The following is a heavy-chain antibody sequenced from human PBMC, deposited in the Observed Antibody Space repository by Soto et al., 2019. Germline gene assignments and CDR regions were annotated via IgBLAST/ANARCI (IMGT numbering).Heavy chain of an antibody. V-gene: IGHV4-39*07. CDR2: IYYSGST. CDR1: GGSISSSSYF. Sequence: PSETLSLTCSVSGGSISSSSYFWGWIRQPPGKGLEWIGSIYYSGSTYYNPSLKSRVTVSVDTSKNQFSLKLSSVTAADTAVYYCARDDYGGKNFDYWGQGTLVTVSS. J-gene: IGHJ4*02. CDR3: ARDDYGGKNFDY. D-gene: IGHD4-17*01.